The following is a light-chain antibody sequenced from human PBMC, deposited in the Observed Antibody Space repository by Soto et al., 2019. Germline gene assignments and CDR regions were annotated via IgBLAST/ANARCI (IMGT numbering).Light chain of an antibody. V-gene: IGKV3-15*01. CDR2: XAS. CDR1: QGVGTN. Sequence: VPTQSPATLSVSPGERATLACRASQGVGTNFAWDEGKPGQAPRVLIHXASTRXTGGPGRFSGSGSGTEFNLTISRMEPEDFAVYYGQHCQPYGDSPPLTFGGGTKVDIK. J-gene: IGKJ4*01. CDR3: QHCQPYGDSPPLT.